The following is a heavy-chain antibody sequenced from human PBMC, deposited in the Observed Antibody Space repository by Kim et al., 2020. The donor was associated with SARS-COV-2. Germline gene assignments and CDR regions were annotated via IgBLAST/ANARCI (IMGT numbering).Heavy chain of an antibody. CDR1: GYTFTSYY. J-gene: IGHJ4*02. V-gene: IGHV1-46*01. Sequence: ASVKVSCKASGYTFTSYYMHWVRQAPGQGLEWMGIINPSGGSTSYAQKFQGRVTMTRDTSTSTVYMELSSLRSEDTAVYYCARDGYYYDSSGYYPLDYWGQGTLVTVSS. CDR2: INPSGGST. CDR3: ARDGYYYDSSGYYPLDY. D-gene: IGHD3-22*01.